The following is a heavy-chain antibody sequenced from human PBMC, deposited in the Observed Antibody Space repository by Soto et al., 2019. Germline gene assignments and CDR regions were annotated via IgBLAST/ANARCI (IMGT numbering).Heavy chain of an antibody. CDR1: GFTFSSYW. D-gene: IGHD4-17*01. V-gene: IGHV3-74*01. J-gene: IGHJ4*02. CDR3: ARDPDSGDYVPQYYFDY. Sequence: GGSLRLSCAASGFTFSSYWMHWVRQAPGKGLVWVSRINSDGSSTSYADSVKGRFTISRDNAKNTLYLQMNSLRAEDTAVYYCARDPDSGDYVPQYYFDYWGQGTLVTVS. CDR2: INSDGSST.